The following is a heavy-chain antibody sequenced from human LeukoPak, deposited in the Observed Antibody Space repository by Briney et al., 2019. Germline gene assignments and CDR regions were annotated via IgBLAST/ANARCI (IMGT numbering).Heavy chain of an antibody. CDR3: AKPNSGSYYWGAFDF. CDR2: INGGGDST. J-gene: IGHJ3*01. Sequence: GGSLRLSCAASGFTVSSNYMSWVRQAPGKGLEWVSAINGGGDSTYYADSVKGRFTISRDNSKNTLFLQLNSLRAEDTAVYYCAKPNSGSYYWGAFDFWGQGTVVTVSS. CDR1: GFTVSSNY. D-gene: IGHD1-26*01. V-gene: IGHV3-23*01.